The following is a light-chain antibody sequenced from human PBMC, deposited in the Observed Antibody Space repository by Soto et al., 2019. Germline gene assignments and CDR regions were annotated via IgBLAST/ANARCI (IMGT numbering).Light chain of an antibody. J-gene: IGKJ1*01. Sequence: EIGLTQSPGTLSLSLGERATLSCRASQGITTTSLAWYQQKPGQAPRLLIYGASTRATGVPARFSGSGSGTDFTLTISRLEPEDFAVYYCQHYGYSLWTFGQGTKVDI. CDR1: QGITTTS. CDR2: GAS. V-gene: IGKV3-20*01. CDR3: QHYGYSLWT.